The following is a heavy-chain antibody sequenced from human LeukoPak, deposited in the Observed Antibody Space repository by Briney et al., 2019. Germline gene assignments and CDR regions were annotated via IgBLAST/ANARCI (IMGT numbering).Heavy chain of an antibody. CDR1: GFTFSSYW. V-gene: IGHV3-7*01. CDR2: IKQDGSEK. J-gene: IGHJ6*03. Sequence: PGGSLRLSCAASGFTFSSYWMSWVRQAPGKGLEWVANIKQDGSEKYYVDSVRGRLTISRDNAKNSLYLQMNSLRAEDTAVYYCASQTYYDFWSGYYYYYMDVWGKGTTVTVSS. CDR3: ASQTYYDFWSGYYYYYMDV. D-gene: IGHD3-3*01.